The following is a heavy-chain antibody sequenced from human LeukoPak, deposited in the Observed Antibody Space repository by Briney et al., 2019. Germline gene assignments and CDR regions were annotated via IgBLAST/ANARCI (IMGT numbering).Heavy chain of an antibody. Sequence: SETLSLTCAVYGGSFSGYYWSWIRQPPGKGLEWIGEINHSGSTNFNPSLKSRVTISVDTSKNQFSLKLSSVTAADTAVYYCARGLGVWGQGTTVTVSS. J-gene: IGHJ6*02. CDR3: ARGLGV. CDR1: GGSFSGYY. V-gene: IGHV4-34*01. CDR2: INHSGST.